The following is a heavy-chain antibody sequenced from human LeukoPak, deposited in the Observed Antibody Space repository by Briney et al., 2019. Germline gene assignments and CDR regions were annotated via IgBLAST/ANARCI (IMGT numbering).Heavy chain of an antibody. CDR1: GFTFSSYT. CDR2: ITSSSNYI. CDR3: ATREYCTSSSCYPRDLRGYYFNY. V-gene: IGHV3-21*01. Sequence: GRSLRLSCAASGFTFSSYTVNWVRQAPGKGLEWVSSITSSSNYIYYADSVKGRFTISRDNAKNSLFLQMNSLRAEDTAVYYCATREYCTSSSCYPRDLRGYYFNYWGQGTLVTVSS. D-gene: IGHD2-2*01. J-gene: IGHJ4*02.